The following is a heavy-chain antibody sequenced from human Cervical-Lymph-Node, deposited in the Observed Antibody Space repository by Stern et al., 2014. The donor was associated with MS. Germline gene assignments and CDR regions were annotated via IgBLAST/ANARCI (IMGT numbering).Heavy chain of an antibody. J-gene: IGHJ3*01. CDR1: GLTFSDYY. D-gene: IGHD3-22*01. V-gene: IGHV3-11*01. CDR3: ARDRDYYDTNGDAFDL. Sequence: VQLVESGGGLVKPGGSLRLSCAASGLTFSDYYMSWIRQAPGKGLEWVSYISNSGNTKNYADFVKGRFTISRDNAKNSLYLQMNSLRAEDTAVYYCARDRDYYDTNGDAFDLWGQGTMVTVSS. CDR2: ISNSGNTK.